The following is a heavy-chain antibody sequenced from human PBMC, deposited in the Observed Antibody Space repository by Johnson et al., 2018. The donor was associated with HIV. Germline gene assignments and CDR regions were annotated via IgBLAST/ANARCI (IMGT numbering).Heavy chain of an antibody. CDR2: ITSGDTTV. V-gene: IGHV3-11*04. CDR3: ARGDKWDPEVFDM. Sequence: QVQLVESGGGLVNPGGSLRLSCAASGFTFSDYYFSWIRQAPGKGLEWLAYITSGDTTVYYADSVRGRFTISRDNAKNSLYLQMNSLRAEDTAVYYCARGDKWDPEVFDMWGQGTMVTVSS. CDR1: GFTFSDYY. J-gene: IGHJ3*02. D-gene: IGHD1-26*01.